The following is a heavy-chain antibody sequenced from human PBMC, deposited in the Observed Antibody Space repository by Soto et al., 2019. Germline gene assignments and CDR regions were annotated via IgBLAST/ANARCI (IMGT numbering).Heavy chain of an antibody. Sequence: QVQLQESGPGLVKPSQTLSLTCTVSGGSISSGDYYWSWIRQPPGKGLEWIGYIYYSGSTYYNPSLKSRVTISVDTSKNQFSLKLSSVTAADTAVYYCARAAFDDGYNVDAFDIWGQGTMVTVSS. V-gene: IGHV4-30-4*01. CDR3: ARAAFDDGYNVDAFDI. J-gene: IGHJ3*02. CDR1: GGSISSGDYY. D-gene: IGHD5-12*01. CDR2: IYYSGST.